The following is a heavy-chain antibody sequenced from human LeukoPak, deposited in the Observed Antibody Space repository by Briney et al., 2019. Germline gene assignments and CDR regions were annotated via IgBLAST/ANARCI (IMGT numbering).Heavy chain of an antibody. CDR1: GGSISSYY. J-gene: IGHJ3*02. CDR2: IYYSGST. Sequence: PSETLSLTCTVSGGSISSYYWSWIRQPPGKGLEWIGYIYYSGSTNYNPSLKSRVTISVDTSKNQFSLKLSSVTSADTAVYYCARDGWEYYDGSGSYPGAFDIWGQGTMVTVSS. V-gene: IGHV4-59*01. CDR3: ARDGWEYYDGSGSYPGAFDI. D-gene: IGHD3-10*01.